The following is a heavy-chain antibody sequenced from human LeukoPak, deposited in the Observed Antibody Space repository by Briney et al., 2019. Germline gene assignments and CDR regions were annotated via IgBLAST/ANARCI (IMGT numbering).Heavy chain of an antibody. CDR2: IRYDGGNK. CDR3: AKETPGGSGGYYYYYYMDV. J-gene: IGHJ6*03. D-gene: IGHD3-10*01. CDR1: GFTFSSYG. V-gene: IGHV3-30*02. Sequence: GGSLRLSCAASGFTFSSYGMHWVRQAPGKGLEWVAFIRYDGGNKYYADSVKGRFTISRDNSKNTLYLQMNSLRAEDTAVYYCAKETPGGSGGYYYYYYMDVWGKGTTVTISS.